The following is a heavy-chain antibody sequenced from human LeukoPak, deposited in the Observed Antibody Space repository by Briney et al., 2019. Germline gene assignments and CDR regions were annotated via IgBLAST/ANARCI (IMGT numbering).Heavy chain of an antibody. CDR3: ARGAAGYYFDY. CDR2: IYYSGST. J-gene: IGHJ4*02. CDR1: GGSIGSYY. V-gene: IGHV4-59*01. Sequence: PSETLSLTCTVSGGSIGSYYWSWIRQPPGKGLEWIGYIYYSGSTNYNPSLKSRVTISVDTSKNQFSLKLSSVTAADTAVYYCARGAAGYYFDYWGQGTLVTVSS.